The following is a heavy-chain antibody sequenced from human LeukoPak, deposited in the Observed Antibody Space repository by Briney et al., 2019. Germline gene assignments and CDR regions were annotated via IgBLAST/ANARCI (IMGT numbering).Heavy chain of an antibody. CDR1: GFTFDDYA. D-gene: IGHD3-22*01. J-gene: IGHJ3*02. CDR2: ISGDGGST. Sequence: GGSLRLSCAASGFTFDDYAMHWVRQAPGKGLEWVSLISGDGGSTYYADSVKGRFTISRDNAKNSLYLQMNSLRAEDTAVYYCARTITMIVVVSDAFDIWGQGTMVTVSS. CDR3: ARTITMIVVVSDAFDI. V-gene: IGHV3-43*02.